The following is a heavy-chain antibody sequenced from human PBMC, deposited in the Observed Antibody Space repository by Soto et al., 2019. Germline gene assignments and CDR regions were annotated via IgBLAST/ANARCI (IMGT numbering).Heavy chain of an antibody. D-gene: IGHD6-19*01. CDR2: ITSDTNTI. CDR1: GFRFNIYS. J-gene: IGHJ4*02. V-gene: IGHV3-48*02. CDR3: SRSVEGRVVY. Sequence: PGGSLRLSCAASGFRFNIYSMNWIRQAPGKGLEWFAYITSDTNTIKYADSVRGRFTISRDNAKNSVDLQMNSLRDEDTAVYYFSRSVEGRVVYWCQGSVFSV.